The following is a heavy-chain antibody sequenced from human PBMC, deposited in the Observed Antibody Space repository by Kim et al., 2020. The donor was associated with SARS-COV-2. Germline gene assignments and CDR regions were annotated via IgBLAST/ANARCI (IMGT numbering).Heavy chain of an antibody. Sequence: GGSLRLSCAASGFTFSDYYMSWIRQAPGKGLEWVSYISSSSSYTNYADSVKGRFTISRDNAKNSLYLQMNSLRAEDTAVYYCARDYYYDSSGYRYYYYYGMDVWGQGTTVTVSS. D-gene: IGHD3-22*01. CDR3: ARDYYYDSSGYRYYYYYGMDV. V-gene: IGHV3-11*05. CDR1: GFTFSDYY. J-gene: IGHJ6*02. CDR2: ISSSSSYT.